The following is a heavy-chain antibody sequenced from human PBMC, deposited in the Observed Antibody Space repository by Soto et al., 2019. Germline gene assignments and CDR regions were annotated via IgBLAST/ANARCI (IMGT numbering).Heavy chain of an antibody. J-gene: IGHJ5*02. D-gene: IGHD2-21*01. V-gene: IGHV1-69*01. CDR1: GVTFSSET. CDR3: APELGDNPARPFET. Sequence: QVQLVQSGAEVKKPGSSVKVSCKASGVTFSSETISWVRQAPGQGLEWVGGIIPLFGPANYAQKFQGRVTLAAHDSTRTLYIELSSLRSDDTAVYYCAPELGDNPARPFETWGEGTVVTGSS. CDR2: IIPLFGPA.